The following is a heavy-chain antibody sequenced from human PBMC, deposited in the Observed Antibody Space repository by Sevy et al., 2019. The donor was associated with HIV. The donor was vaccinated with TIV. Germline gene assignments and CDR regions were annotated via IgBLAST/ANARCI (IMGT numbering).Heavy chain of an antibody. D-gene: IGHD2-2*01. V-gene: IGHV3-7*01. Sequence: GGSLRLSCAASGFAFSSSWMTWVRQAPGKGLEWVANIKQDGSEKYYVDFLKGRFTISRENAQNSLYLQMNSLRAEDTAVYYCARLCTGFIYYYYYGMDVWGQGTTVTVSS. CDR3: ARLCTGFIYYYYYGMDV. CDR1: GFAFSSSW. CDR2: IKQDGSEK. J-gene: IGHJ6*02.